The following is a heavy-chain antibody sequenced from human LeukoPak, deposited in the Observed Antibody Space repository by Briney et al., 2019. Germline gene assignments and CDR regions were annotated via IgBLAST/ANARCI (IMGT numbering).Heavy chain of an antibody. CDR3: ARNYDSSKDGNDY. J-gene: IGHJ4*02. V-gene: IGHV1-18*01. CDR1: VYRFTSYS. Sequence: ASVKVSCKASVYRFTSYSISWVRPAPGQGLEWVGWISSYNGKTNYGKNVQGRVTMTTDTSTSTAYMELRSLRSDDTAIYYCARNYDSSKDGNDYWGQGTLVTVSS. D-gene: IGHD3-22*01. CDR2: ISSYNGKT.